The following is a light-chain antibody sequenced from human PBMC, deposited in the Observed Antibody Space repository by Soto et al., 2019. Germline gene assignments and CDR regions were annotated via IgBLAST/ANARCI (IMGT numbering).Light chain of an antibody. Sequence: EIVLTQSPGTLSLSPGERATLSCRASQSVNSNYLAWYQQKPGQAPRLLIYGISKRATDIPDRFSGSGSGTDFTLTISSLQSEDFASYFCQHTFNSPPWTFGQGTKVDI. CDR2: GIS. V-gene: IGKV3-20*01. CDR1: QSVNSNY. CDR3: QHTFNSPPWT. J-gene: IGKJ1*01.